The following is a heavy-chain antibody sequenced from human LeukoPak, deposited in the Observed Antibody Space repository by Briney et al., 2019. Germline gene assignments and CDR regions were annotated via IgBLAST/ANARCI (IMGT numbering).Heavy chain of an antibody. CDR2: INHSGST. CDR3: ARGRYYDFWSGYSYYYYYMDV. J-gene: IGHJ6*03. Sequence: SETLSLTCAVYGGSFSGYYWSWIRQPPGKGLEWIGEINHSGSTNYNPSLKSRVTISVDTTKNQFSLKLSSVTAADTAVYYCARGRYYDFWSGYSYYYYYMDVWGKGTTVTVSS. D-gene: IGHD3-3*01. CDR1: GGSFSGYY. V-gene: IGHV4-34*01.